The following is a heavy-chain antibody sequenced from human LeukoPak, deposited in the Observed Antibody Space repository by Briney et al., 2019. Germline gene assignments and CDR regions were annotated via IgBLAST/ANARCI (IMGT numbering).Heavy chain of an antibody. CDR1: GFTFDYYA. D-gene: IGHD2-2*01. V-gene: IGHV3-9*01. J-gene: IGHJ4*02. CDR3: AKVGYCSSTSCYGMDY. CDR2: ISWNSGSI. Sequence: GGSLRLSCAASGFTFDYYAMHWVRQAPGKGLEWVSGISWNSGSIGYADSVKGRFTISRDNAKNSLYLQMDSLSADDTALYYCAKVGYCSSTSCYGMDYWGQGTRVTVSS.